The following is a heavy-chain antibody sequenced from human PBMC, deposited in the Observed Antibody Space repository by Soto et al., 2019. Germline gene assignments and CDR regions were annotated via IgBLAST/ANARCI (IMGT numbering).Heavy chain of an antibody. Sequence: QVQLVQSGAEVKKPGSSVKVSCKTSGVTFSAYALSWVRQATGQGLEWMGGIIPIFGTANYAQKFQGRITIPADGSTTTAYLELSSLRSEDTDVYFCARPSRGSSNYAMDVWGQGTTVTVSS. CDR3: ARPSRGSSNYAMDV. CDR2: IIPIFGTA. J-gene: IGHJ6*02. CDR1: GVTFSAYA. V-gene: IGHV1-69*12. D-gene: IGHD6-6*01.